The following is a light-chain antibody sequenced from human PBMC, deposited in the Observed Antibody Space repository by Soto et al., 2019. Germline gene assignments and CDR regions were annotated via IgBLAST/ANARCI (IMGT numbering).Light chain of an antibody. CDR3: SAYTSSLTLYV. Sequence: QSVLTQPASVSGSPGQSITISCTGTSSDVRTYNYVSWYQQHSGKAPKLMIYEVSNRPSGVSNRFSGSKSGNTASLTISGLQAEDEADYYCSAYTSSLTLYVFGSGTRSPS. CDR2: EVS. V-gene: IGLV2-14*01. J-gene: IGLJ1*01. CDR1: SSDVRTYNY.